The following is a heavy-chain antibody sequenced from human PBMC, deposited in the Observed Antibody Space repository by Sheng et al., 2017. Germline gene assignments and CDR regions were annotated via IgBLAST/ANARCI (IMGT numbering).Heavy chain of an antibody. J-gene: IGHJ6*02. Sequence: QVQLVQSGAEVKKPGSSVKVSCKASGGTFSSYAISWVRQAPGQGLEWMGGIIPIFGTANYAQKFQGRVTITADESTSTAYMELSSLRSEDTAVYYCASLDYGDSKHPGHYYYYGMDVWDQGP. D-gene: IGHD4-17*01. CDR1: GGTFSSYA. CDR2: IIPIFGTA. V-gene: IGHV1-69*01. CDR3: ASLDYGDSKHPGHYYYYGMDV.